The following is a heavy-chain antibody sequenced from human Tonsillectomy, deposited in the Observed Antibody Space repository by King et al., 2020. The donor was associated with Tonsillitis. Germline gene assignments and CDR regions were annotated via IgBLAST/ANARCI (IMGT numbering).Heavy chain of an antibody. CDR3: ARYNYYDPDFDY. Sequence: VQLQESGPGLVKPSETLSLTCTVSGGSISSYYWSWIRQPPGKGLEWIGYIYYSGSTNYNPSLKSRVTISVDTSKNQFSLKLSSVTAADTAVYYCARYNYYDPDFDYWGQGTLVTVSS. CDR2: IYYSGST. V-gene: IGHV4-59*08. CDR1: GGSISSYY. D-gene: IGHD3-22*01. J-gene: IGHJ4*02.